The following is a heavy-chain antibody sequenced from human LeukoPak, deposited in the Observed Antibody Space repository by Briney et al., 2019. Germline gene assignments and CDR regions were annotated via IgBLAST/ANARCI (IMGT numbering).Heavy chain of an antibody. Sequence: PSETLSLTCTVSGGSISSYYWSWIRQPPGKGLEWIGYIYYSGSTNYNPSLKSRVTISVDTSKNQFFLKLSSVTAADTAVYYCARGGGYDALFDYWGQGTLVTVSS. D-gene: IGHD5-12*01. CDR3: ARGGGYDALFDY. CDR1: GGSISSYY. V-gene: IGHV4-59*01. CDR2: IYYSGST. J-gene: IGHJ4*02.